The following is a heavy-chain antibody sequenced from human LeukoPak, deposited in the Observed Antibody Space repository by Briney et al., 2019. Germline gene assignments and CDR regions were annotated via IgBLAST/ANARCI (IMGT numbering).Heavy chain of an antibody. V-gene: IGHV4-4*07. J-gene: IGHJ4*02. Sequence: SETLSLTCTVSGGSISSYYWSWIRQPAGKGLEWIGRIYTSGSTNYNPSLKSRVTMSVDTSKNQFSLKPSSVTAADTAVYYCASQNVVVNTFDYWGQGTLVTVSS. D-gene: IGHD2-21*01. CDR1: GGSISSYY. CDR2: IYTSGST. CDR3: ASQNVVVNTFDY.